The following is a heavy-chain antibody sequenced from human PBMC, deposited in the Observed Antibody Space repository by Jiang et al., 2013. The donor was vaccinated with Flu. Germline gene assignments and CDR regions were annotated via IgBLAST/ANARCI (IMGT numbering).Heavy chain of an antibody. CDR3: ARGRTYYDFWSGYSSGWYFDY. D-gene: IGHD3-3*01. J-gene: IGHJ4*02. Sequence: IGEINHSGSTNYNPSLKSRVTISVDTSKNQFSLKLSSVTAADTAVYYCARGRTYYDFWSGYSSGWYFDYWGQGTLVTVSS. V-gene: IGHV4-34*01. CDR2: INHSGST.